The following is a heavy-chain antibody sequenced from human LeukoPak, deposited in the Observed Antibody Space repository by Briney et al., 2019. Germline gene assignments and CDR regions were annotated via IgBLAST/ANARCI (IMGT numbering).Heavy chain of an antibody. CDR1: GFTFSSYG. CDR2: IYSGGST. V-gene: IGHV3-53*01. CDR3: ARELDYYDSSGYSRFDY. Sequence: PGGSLRLSCAASGFTFSSYGMSWVRQAPGKGLEWVSVIYSGGSTYYADSVKGRFTISRDNSKNTLYLQMNSLRAEDTAVYYCARELDYYDSSGYSRFDYWGQGTLVTVSS. D-gene: IGHD3-22*01. J-gene: IGHJ4*02.